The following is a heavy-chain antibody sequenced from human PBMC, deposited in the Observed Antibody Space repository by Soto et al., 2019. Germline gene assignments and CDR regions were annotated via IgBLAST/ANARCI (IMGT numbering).Heavy chain of an antibody. CDR3: AKSQESRSLYNWFDP. J-gene: IGHJ5*02. CDR2: ITGSGGTS. Sequence: GGSLRLSCAASGFTFSTYAMNWVRQAPGKGPEWVSAITGSGGTSYYADSVKGRFTISRDNSRNTAFLQMNRLRAEDTAVYYCAKSQESRSLYNWFDPWGQGTLVTVSS. CDR1: GFTFSTYA. D-gene: IGHD6-13*01. V-gene: IGHV3-23*01.